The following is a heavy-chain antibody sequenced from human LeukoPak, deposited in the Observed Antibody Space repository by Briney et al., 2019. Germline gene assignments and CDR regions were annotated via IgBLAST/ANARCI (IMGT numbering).Heavy chain of an antibody. J-gene: IGHJ6*03. CDR2: INWNGGST. Sequence: GGSLRLSCAASEFAFDDYGMSWVRHAPGKGLEWVSGINWNGGSTGYVDSVKGRFTISRDNAKNSVYLEMNSLRAEDTALYYCARSNYYDYYYYMDVWGKGTTVTVSS. D-gene: IGHD3-22*01. CDR3: ARSNYYDYYYYMDV. V-gene: IGHV3-20*04. CDR1: EFAFDDYG.